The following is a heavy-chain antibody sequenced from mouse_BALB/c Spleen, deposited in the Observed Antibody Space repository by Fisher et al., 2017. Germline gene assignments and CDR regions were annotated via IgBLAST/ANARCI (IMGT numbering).Heavy chain of an antibody. V-gene: IGHV5-17*02. J-gene: IGHJ4*01. Sequence: RFTISRDNPKNTLFLQMTSLRSEDTAMYYCARGTYAMDYWGQGTSVTVSS. CDR3: ARGTYAMDY.